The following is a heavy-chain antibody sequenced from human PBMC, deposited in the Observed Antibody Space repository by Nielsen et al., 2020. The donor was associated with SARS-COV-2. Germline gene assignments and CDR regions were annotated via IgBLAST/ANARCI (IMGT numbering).Heavy chain of an antibody. D-gene: IGHD2-15*01. V-gene: IGHV3-11*03. CDR3: AKSGYCNGGICYSTEFFQD. CDR1: GFTFTESY. J-gene: IGHJ1*01. Sequence: GESLKISCAASGFTFTESYMSWVRQAPGKGLEWISYISSSGAYTNYADSLRGRFTISRDNAKNSIHLQMNSLRAEDTAVYYCAKSGYCNGGICYSTEFFQDWGQGTLVTVSS. CDR2: ISSSGAYT.